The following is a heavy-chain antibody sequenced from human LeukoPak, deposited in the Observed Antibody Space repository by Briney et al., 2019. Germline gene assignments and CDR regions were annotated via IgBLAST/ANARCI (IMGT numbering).Heavy chain of an antibody. V-gene: IGHV3-30*03. Sequence: GGSLRLSCAASGFTFSSYGMHWVRQAPGKGLEWVAVISYDGSSKYYADSVKGRFTISRDNSKNTVYLQMNSLRAEDTAVYYCARDLAISTSCFDYWGQGTLVTVSS. J-gene: IGHJ4*02. D-gene: IGHD2-2*01. CDR3: ARDLAISTSCFDY. CDR2: ISYDGSSK. CDR1: GFTFSSYG.